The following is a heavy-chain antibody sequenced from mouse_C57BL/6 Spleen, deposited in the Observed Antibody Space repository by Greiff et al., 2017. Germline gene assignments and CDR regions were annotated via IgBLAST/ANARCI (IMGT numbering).Heavy chain of an antibody. V-gene: IGHV3-6*01. D-gene: IGHD4-1*01. J-gene: IGHJ3*01. CDR3: ASAGTRTAWFAY. Sequence: EVQVLESGPGLVKPSPSLSLTCSVTGYSITSGYYWNWIRQFPGNQLEWMGNIPYDGSNNYNPSLKNQTSLTRDTSKNQFSLKLSSVTTEDTATDYCASAGTRTAWFAYWGQGTLVTVSA. CDR1: GYSITSGYY. CDR2: IPYDGSN.